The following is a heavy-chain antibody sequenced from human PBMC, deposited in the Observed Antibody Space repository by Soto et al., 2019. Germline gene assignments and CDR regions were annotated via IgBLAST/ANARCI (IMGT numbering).Heavy chain of an antibody. D-gene: IGHD2-15*01. CDR1: GYIFTAYS. J-gene: IGHJ1*01. CDR3: AREENCSDGICYSEYFQR. CDR2: VNPSGGST. Sequence: ASVKVSCKTSGYIFTAYSMHWVRQAPGQGLEWMGVVNPSGGSTNYAQKFQCRITMTRDTSTSTVYMDLSSLTSEDTAVYYCAREENCSDGICYSEYFQRWG. V-gene: IGHV1-46*01.